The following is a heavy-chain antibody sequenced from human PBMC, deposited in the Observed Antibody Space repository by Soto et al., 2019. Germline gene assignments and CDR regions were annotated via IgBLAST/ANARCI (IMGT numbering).Heavy chain of an antibody. CDR3: ARTNSGSYFERDY. Sequence: EVQLVESGGGLVQPGGSLRLSCAASGFTFSSYGMSWVRQAPGKGLEWVANIKQDGSEKYYVGSVKGRFTISRDNAMNSLYLEMNSLRAEDTAVYYCARTNSGSYFERDYWGQGTLVTVSS. CDR1: GFTFSSYG. V-gene: IGHV3-7*01. J-gene: IGHJ4*02. D-gene: IGHD1-26*01. CDR2: IKQDGSEK.